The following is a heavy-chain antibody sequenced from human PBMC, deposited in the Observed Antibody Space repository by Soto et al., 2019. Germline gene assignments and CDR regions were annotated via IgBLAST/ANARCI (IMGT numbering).Heavy chain of an antibody. CDR2: IYNSGTI. CDR1: GAAMSIYY. V-gene: IGHV4-59*03. D-gene: IGHD3-22*01. Sequence: SETLSLTCTVSGAAMSIYYWSWIRQSPGKGLEWIGYIYNSGTIDYNPSLKSRVTISVERSKFQFSLRLTSVTAADTAVYFCATDSTGYYSDAFDVWGQGARVTVSS. CDR3: ATDSTGYYSDAFDV. J-gene: IGHJ3*01.